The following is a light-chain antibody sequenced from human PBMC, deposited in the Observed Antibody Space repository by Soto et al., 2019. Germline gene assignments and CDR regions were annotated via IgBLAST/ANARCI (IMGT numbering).Light chain of an antibody. J-gene: IGLJ1*01. CDR3: SSYTSSSIDYV. CDR1: SSDVGGYNY. V-gene: IGLV2-14*01. Sequence: SALTQPASVSGSPGQSINISCTGTSSDVGGYNYVSWYQQHPGKAPKLMIYEVSNRPSGVSNRFSGSKSGNTASLTISGLQAEDEADYYCSSYTSSSIDYVFGTGTKLTVL. CDR2: EVS.